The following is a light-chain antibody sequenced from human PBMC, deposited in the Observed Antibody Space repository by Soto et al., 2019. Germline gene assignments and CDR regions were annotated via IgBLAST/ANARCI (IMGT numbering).Light chain of an antibody. CDR3: QQYTNRPPWT. CDR1: QSVSTN. Sequence: EIGMTQSPATLSGSPGERATLSCRASQSVSTNLASYQQKPGQAPRLLIYGASTRATGIPARFSGSRTGTEFTLTISSLQSDDCAVYYCQQYTNRPPWTFGQGTKL. CDR2: GAS. V-gene: IGKV3-15*01. J-gene: IGKJ1*01.